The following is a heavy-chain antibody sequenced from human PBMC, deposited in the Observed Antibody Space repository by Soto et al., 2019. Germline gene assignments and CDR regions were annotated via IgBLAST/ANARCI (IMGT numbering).Heavy chain of an antibody. CDR3: ARGDRAGYSYGFYWFDP. V-gene: IGHV1-8*01. D-gene: IGHD5-18*01. Sequence: GASVKVSCKASGYTFTSYDINWVRQATGQGLEWMGWMNPNSGNTGYAQKFQGRVTMTRDTSTSTVYMELSSLRSEDTAVYYCARGDRAGYSYGFYWFDPWGQGTLVTVSS. J-gene: IGHJ5*02. CDR2: MNPNSGNT. CDR1: GYTFTSYD.